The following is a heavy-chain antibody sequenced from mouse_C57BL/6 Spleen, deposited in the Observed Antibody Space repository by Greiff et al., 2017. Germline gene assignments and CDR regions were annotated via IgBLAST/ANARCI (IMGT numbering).Heavy chain of an antibody. V-gene: IGHV1-80*01. CDR1: GYTFSNYW. CDR3: ARGAY. J-gene: IGHJ3*01. Sequence: VKLMESGAELVKPGASVKISCKASGYTFSNYWMNWVKQRPGKGLEWIGQIYPGDGDNNYNGEFKGKATLTADKSSSTAYMHLSSLTSEDSAVYFCARGAYWGQGTLVTVSA. CDR2: IYPGDGDN.